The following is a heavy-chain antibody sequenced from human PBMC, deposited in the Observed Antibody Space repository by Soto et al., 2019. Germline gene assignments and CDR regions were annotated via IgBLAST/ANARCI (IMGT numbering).Heavy chain of an antibody. CDR3: AKNQGVELVPLATVDWFDP. J-gene: IGHJ5*02. Sequence: GGSLRLSCAASGFIFENFGMSWVRQAPGKGLEWISSISGSGVKKYYADSVKGRFTISRDNSKSTVYLELNNLSAEDTAVDHCAKNQGVELVPLATVDWFDPWGQGSVVTVSS. D-gene: IGHD1-26*01. CDR2: ISGSGVKK. V-gene: IGHV3-23*01. CDR1: GFIFENFG.